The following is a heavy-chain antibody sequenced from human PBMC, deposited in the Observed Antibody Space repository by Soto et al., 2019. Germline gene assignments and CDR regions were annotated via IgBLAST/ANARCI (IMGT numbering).Heavy chain of an antibody. V-gene: IGHV3-23*01. CDR3: AKFSSYSSGWYGDY. D-gene: IGHD6-19*01. CDR1: GFTFSSYA. J-gene: IGHJ4*02. Sequence: GGSLRLSCAASGFTFSSYAMSWVRQAPGKGLEWVSAISGSGGSTYYADSVKGRFTISRDNSKNTLYLQMNSLRAEDTAVYYCAKFSSYSSGWYGDYWGQGTLVTVSS. CDR2: ISGSGGST.